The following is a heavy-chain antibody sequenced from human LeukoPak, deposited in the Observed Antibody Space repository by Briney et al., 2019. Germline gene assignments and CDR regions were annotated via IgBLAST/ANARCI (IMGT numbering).Heavy chain of an antibody. CDR2: INPSGGST. D-gene: IGHD3-3*01. V-gene: IGHV1-46*03. CDR3: ARVLYDFWSGTDRYFDY. J-gene: IGHJ4*02. CDR1: GSTFTSYY. Sequence: GASVKVSCKASGSTFTSYYMHLVRQAPGQGLEWMGIINPSGGSTSYAQKFQGRVTMTRDTSTSTVYMELSSLRSEDTAVYYCARVLYDFWSGTDRYFDYWGQGTLVTVSS.